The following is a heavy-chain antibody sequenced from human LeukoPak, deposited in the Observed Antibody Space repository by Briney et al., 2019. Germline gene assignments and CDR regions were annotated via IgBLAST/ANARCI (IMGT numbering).Heavy chain of an antibody. V-gene: IGHV4-59*08. CDR2: IYYSGTT. CDR3: ARHGRYSRPYLH. J-gene: IGHJ1*01. D-gene: IGHD6-13*01. CDR1: GGSISNYY. Sequence: SETLSLTCTVSGGSISNYYWSWIRQPPGKGLECMGYIYYSGTTNYNPSLKSRVTISVDTSKNQFSLKLSSVTAADTAVYYCARHGRYSRPYLHWGQGTLVTVSS.